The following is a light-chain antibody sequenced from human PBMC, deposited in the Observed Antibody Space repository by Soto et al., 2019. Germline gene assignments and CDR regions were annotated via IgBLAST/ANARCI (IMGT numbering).Light chain of an antibody. Sequence: DIQITQSPSSLSASVGDRVTITCRASQSSSIYLNWYQQKPGKDPNLLIYGASSLQSGVSSRFSGGGSVTDFNLSISSLQPEEFASYHCQQSYSDPPPFGEGTGLEIK. CDR1: QSSSIY. V-gene: IGKV1-39*01. CDR2: GAS. J-gene: IGKJ5*01. CDR3: QQSYSDPPP.